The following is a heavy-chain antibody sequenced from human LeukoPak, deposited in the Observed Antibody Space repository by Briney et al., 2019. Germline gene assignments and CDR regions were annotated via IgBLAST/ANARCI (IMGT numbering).Heavy chain of an antibody. CDR1: GFTFSDYY. D-gene: IGHD3-22*01. CDR2: ISSSGSTI. V-gene: IGHV3-11*01. Sequence: GGSLRLSCAASGFTFSDYYMSWIRQAPGKGLEWDSYISSSGSTIYYADSVKGRFTISRDNAKNSLYLQMNSLRAEDTAVYYCARVSPPSNYYDSSGYYALGYWGQGTLVTVSS. J-gene: IGHJ4*02. CDR3: ARVSPPSNYYDSSGYYALGY.